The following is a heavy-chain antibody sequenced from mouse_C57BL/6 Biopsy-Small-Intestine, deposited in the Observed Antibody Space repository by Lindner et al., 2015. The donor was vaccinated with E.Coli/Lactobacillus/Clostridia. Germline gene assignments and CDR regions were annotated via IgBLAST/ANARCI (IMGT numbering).Heavy chain of an antibody. V-gene: IGHV1-42*01. J-gene: IGHJ2*01. Sequence: VQLQESGPELVKPGASVKISCKASGYSFTGYYMHWVKQSPEKSLEWIGEINPSTGGTTYNQKFKAKATLTVDKSSSTAYMQLKSLTSEDSAVYYCARKDYYYYDGSYEYFDYWGQGTTPTVSS. CDR1: GYSFTGYY. CDR3: ARKDYYYYDGSYEYFDY. D-gene: IGHD1-1*01. CDR2: INPSTGGT.